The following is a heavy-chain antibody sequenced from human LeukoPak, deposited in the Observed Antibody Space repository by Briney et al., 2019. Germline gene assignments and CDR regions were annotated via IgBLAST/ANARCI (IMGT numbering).Heavy chain of an antibody. CDR2: IYYSVST. Sequence: PSETLSLNCAVSTGSISSGRYFRRSIRQPPAKGLEWIGYIYYSVSTYYNPSLKSRVTISVDTSKNQFSLKLSSVTAADTAVYYCASIPAAKVDYYYMDVWGKGTTVTISS. D-gene: IGHD2-2*01. V-gene: IGHV4-30-4*07. CDR3: ASIPAAKVDYYYMDV. CDR1: TGSISSGRYF. J-gene: IGHJ6*03.